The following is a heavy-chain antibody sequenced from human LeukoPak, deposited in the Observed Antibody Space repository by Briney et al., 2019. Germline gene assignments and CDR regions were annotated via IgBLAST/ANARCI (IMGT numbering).Heavy chain of an antibody. D-gene: IGHD6-13*01. CDR2: ISGSGGST. V-gene: IGHV3-23*01. CDR1: GFTFSSYA. CDR3: ARPSSSWYGPLDY. J-gene: IGHJ4*02. Sequence: GGSLRLSCAASGFTFSSYAMNWVRQAPGKGLEWVTAISGSGGSTYYADSVKGRFTISRDNSKNTLYLQMNSLRAEDTAVYYCARPSSSWYGPLDYWGQGTLVTVSS.